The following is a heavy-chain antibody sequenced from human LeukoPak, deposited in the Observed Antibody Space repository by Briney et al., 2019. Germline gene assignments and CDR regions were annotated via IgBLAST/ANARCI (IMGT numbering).Heavy chain of an antibody. D-gene: IGHD2-2*01. J-gene: IGHJ3*02. CDR1: GFTFSSYG. CDR2: IRYDGSNK. V-gene: IGHV3-30*02. CDR3: ERDSVPAAIGDAFDI. Sequence: SGGSLRLSCAASGFTFSSYGMHWVRQAPGKGLEWVAFIRYDGSNKYYADSVKGRFTISRDNSKNTLYLQMNSLRAEDTAVYYCERDSVPAAIGDAFDIWGQGTMVTVSS.